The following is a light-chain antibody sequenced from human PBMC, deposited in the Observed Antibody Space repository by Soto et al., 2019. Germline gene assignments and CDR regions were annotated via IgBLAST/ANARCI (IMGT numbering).Light chain of an antibody. V-gene: IGKV3-15*01. CDR1: QSVSSN. CDR3: QQYNNWPLT. Sequence: EIVMTQSPATLSMSPGERATLSCRASQSVSSNLAWYQQKPGQAPRLLIYGASTRATGIPARFSGSGSGTEVTLTISSLQSEDFAVYDCQQYNNWPLTFGGGTKVEIK. CDR2: GAS. J-gene: IGKJ4*01.